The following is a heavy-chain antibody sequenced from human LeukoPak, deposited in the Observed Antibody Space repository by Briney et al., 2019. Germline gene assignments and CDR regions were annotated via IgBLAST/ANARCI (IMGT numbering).Heavy chain of an antibody. D-gene: IGHD3-3*01. CDR3: ARGRPITLFGVVDY. CDR2: LYYGGST. Sequence: SETLSLTCPVSGGSISSHYWSWIRQPPGRGLEWIGYLYYGGSTTYNPSLQSRVTMSVDSSKNQFSLRLSSVTAADAAIYYCARGRPITLFGVVDYWGQGTLVTVSS. V-gene: IGHV4-59*11. CDR1: GGSISSHY. J-gene: IGHJ4*02.